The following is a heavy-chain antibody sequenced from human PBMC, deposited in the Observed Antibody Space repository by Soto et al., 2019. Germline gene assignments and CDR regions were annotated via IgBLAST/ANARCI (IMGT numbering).Heavy chain of an antibody. CDR2: IYSGGST. CDR1: GFTVSSNY. Sequence: GGSLRLSCAASGFTVSSNYMSWVRQAPGKGLEWVSVIYSGGSTYYADSVKGRFTISRDNSKNTLYLQMNSLRAEDTAVYYCARAWGYSSGWYYYYYMDVWGKGTTVTVSS. D-gene: IGHD6-19*01. J-gene: IGHJ6*03. CDR3: ARAWGYSSGWYYYYYMDV. V-gene: IGHV3-66*01.